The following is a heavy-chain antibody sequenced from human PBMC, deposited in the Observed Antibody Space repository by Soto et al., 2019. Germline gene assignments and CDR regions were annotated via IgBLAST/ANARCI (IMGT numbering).Heavy chain of an antibody. D-gene: IGHD3-10*01. CDR2: IYSDGGT. CDR1: GFSVSGNY. J-gene: IGHJ6*02. Sequence: EVQLVESGGGMIQPGGSLRLSCAASGFSVSGNYMSWVRQAPGKGLEWVSVIYSDGGTDYADSVKGRFTISRDNSKNTLYLQMNSLRAEDTAVFYCVRGLYGSASWCYYGMDVWGQGTTVTVAS. V-gene: IGHV3-53*01. CDR3: VRGLYGSASWCYYGMDV.